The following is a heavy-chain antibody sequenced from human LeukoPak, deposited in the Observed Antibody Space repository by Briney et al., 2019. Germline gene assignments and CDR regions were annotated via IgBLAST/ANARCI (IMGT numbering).Heavy chain of an antibody. Sequence: GGTLRLSCAASGFTFSSYGMSWVRQAPGKGLEWVSAISGSGGSTYYADSVKGRFTISRDNSKNTLYLQMKSLRVEDTAVYYCARPIPYGDYAYGDAFDIWGQGTMVTVSS. CDR2: ISGSGGST. CDR1: GFTFSSYG. J-gene: IGHJ3*02. V-gene: IGHV3-23*01. CDR3: ARPIPYGDYAYGDAFDI. D-gene: IGHD4-17*01.